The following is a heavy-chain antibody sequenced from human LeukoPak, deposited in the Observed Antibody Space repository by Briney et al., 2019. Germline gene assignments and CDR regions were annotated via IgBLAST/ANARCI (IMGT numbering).Heavy chain of an antibody. CDR2: IYPGDSDT. CDR3: ATYAGSYSKYFQH. J-gene: IGHJ1*01. CDR1: EYSFTNYW. Sequence: GESLKISCKGSEYSFTNYWIGWVRQMPRKGLERMGIIYPGDSDTRYSPSFQGQVTISADKSISTAYLQWSSLKASDTAMYFRATYAGSYSKYFQHWGQGTLVTVSS. D-gene: IGHD3-10*01. V-gene: IGHV5-51*01.